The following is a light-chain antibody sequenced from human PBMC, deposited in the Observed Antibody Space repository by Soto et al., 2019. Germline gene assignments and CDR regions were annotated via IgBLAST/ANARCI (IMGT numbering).Light chain of an antibody. J-gene: IGKJ1*01. Sequence: EIVLTQSPGTLSLSPGGRVTLSCRTSQSISNDHLAWYQQKPGQAPRLLIHGTSNRATGIPDRFSGSGSGTDFTLTFSRLEPEDTAVYFCQQYAGSPRTFGQGTKVEIK. V-gene: IGKV3-20*01. CDR3: QQYAGSPRT. CDR1: QSISNDH. CDR2: GTS.